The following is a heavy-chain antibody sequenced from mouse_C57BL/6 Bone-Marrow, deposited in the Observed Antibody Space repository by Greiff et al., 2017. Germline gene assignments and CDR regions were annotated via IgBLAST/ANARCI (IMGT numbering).Heavy chain of an antibody. CDR2: IYPRDGST. CDR1: GYTFTDHT. V-gene: IGHV1-78*01. CDR3: ARGVGYDRGYYAMDY. Sequence: VQLQQSDAELVKPGASVKISCKVSGYTFTDHTIHWMKQRPEQGLEWIGYIYPRDGSTKYNEKFKGKATLTADKSSRTAYMQLNSLTSEDSAVYFCARGVGYDRGYYAMDYWGQGTSVTVSS. J-gene: IGHJ4*01. D-gene: IGHD2-2*01.